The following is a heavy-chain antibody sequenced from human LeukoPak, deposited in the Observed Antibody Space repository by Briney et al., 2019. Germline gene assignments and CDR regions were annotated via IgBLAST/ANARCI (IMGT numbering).Heavy chain of an antibody. CDR3: AKRAQYYFDY. CDR2: VSYDETNK. J-gene: IGHJ4*02. CDR1: GFTFSSYD. Sequence: GGSLRLSCAASGFTFSSYDMHWVRQAPGEGLEWVAVVSYDETNKYYAESVKGRFTISRDNSKSTLYLQMITLRADDTAVYYCAKRAQYYFDYWGQGTLVTVSS. V-gene: IGHV3-30*18.